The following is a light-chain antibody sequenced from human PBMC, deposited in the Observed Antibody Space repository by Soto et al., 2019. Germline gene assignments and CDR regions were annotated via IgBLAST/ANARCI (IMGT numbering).Light chain of an antibody. V-gene: IGLV2-14*01. CDR3: SSYTGSSTEV. J-gene: IGLJ2*01. CDR2: DVS. Sequence: QAASVSGPPGQSITISCTGTSGDVGGCNYVSWYQQHPGKAPKLMIYDVSNRPSGVSNRFSGSKSGNTASLTISGLQAEDEADYYCSSYTGSSTEVFGGGTKVTVL. CDR1: SGDVGGCNY.